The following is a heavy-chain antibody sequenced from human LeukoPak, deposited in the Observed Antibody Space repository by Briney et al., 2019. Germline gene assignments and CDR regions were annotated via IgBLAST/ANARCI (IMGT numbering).Heavy chain of an antibody. CDR2: IYPGDSDT. D-gene: IGHD5-18*01. CDR3: ARLPVEVDTATSGFDY. Sequence: TRGESLKISCRGSGYSFSDYWVAWVRHMPGKGLEWMGIIYPGDSDTRYSPSFQGQVTISADKSINTAYLQWSSLKASDTAMYYCARLPVEVDTATSGFDYWGQGTLVIVSS. CDR1: GYSFSDYW. J-gene: IGHJ4*02. V-gene: IGHV5-51*01.